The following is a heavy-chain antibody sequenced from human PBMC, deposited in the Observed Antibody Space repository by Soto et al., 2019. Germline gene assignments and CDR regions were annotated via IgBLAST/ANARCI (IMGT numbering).Heavy chain of an antibody. Sequence: QVQLVQSGAEVKKPGSSVKASCRASGGPSGGYIFGWVGQAPGKGLGWMGRIIPILGIANYAQKFQGRVTITADKSTSTAYMELSSLRSEDTAVYYCARAPYDILTGPPDYWGQGTLVTVSS. V-gene: IGHV1-69*02. D-gene: IGHD3-9*01. CDR2: IIPILGIA. J-gene: IGHJ4*02. CDR3: ARAPYDILTGPPDY. CDR1: GGPSGGYI.